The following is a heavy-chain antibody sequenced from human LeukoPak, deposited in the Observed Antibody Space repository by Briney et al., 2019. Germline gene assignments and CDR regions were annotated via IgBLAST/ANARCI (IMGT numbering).Heavy chain of an antibody. V-gene: IGHV4-4*07. CDR3: ARYGYYDFWSGYLFDNWFDP. CDR1: GGSISSYY. Sequence: PSETLSLTCTVSGGSISSYYWSWIRQPAGKGLEWIGRIYTSGSTNYNPSLKSRVTMSVDTSKNQFSLKLSSVTAADTAVYYCARYGYYDFWSGYLFDNWFDPWGQGTLVTDSS. J-gene: IGHJ5*02. D-gene: IGHD3-3*01. CDR2: IYTSGST.